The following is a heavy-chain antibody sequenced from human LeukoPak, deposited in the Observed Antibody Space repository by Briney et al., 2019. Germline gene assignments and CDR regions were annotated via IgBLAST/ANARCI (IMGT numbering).Heavy chain of an antibody. CDR1: GYTFTSYG. D-gene: IGHD3-10*01. J-gene: IGHJ4*02. V-gene: IGHV1-18*04. CDR3: ASSRDYYYGSGSHPNDY. Sequence: ASVKVSCKASGYTFTSYGISWVRQAPGQGLEWMGWISAYNGNTNYAQKLQGRVTMTTDTSTSTAYMELRSLRSDDTDVYYCASSRDYYYGSGSHPNDYWGQGTLVTVSS. CDR2: ISAYNGNT.